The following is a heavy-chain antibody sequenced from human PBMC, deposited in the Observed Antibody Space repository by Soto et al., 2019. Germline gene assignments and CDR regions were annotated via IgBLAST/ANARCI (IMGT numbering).Heavy chain of an antibody. V-gene: IGHV1-18*01. CDR2: ISAYNGNK. J-gene: IGHJ5*02. CDR3: ARPQNDILTDSYTNYFDP. Sequence: QVQLVQSGAEVKKPGASVKVSCKASGFTFSNYGITWLRQVPGQGLEWMGWISAYNGNKVHAQEYQGRLTMTTDTSTSTAYMELRSLRPDDTAVYYCARPQNDILTDSYTNYFDPWGQGTLVTVSS. D-gene: IGHD3-9*01. CDR1: GFTFSNYG.